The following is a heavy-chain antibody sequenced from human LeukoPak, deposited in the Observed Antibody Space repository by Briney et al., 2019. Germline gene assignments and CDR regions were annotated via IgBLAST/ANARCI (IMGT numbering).Heavy chain of an antibody. J-gene: IGHJ4*02. CDR3: ARSGWYDDFDY. CDR2: LSRSTTII. V-gene: IGHV3-48*01. D-gene: IGHD6-19*01. Sequence: GGPLRLSCAASGFNFNIWSMNWVRQAPGKGLEWISYLSRSTTIIYYADSVKGRFTISRDNAKNSLYLQMNSLRAEDTAMYYCARSGWYDDFDYLGQGTLVTVSS. CDR1: GFNFNIWS.